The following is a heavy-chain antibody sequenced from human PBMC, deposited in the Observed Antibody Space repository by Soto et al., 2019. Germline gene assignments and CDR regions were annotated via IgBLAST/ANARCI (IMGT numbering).Heavy chain of an antibody. Sequence: PGGSLRLSCAASGFTFSGSAMHWVRQASGKGLEWVGRIRSKANSYATAYAASVKGRFTISRDDSKNTAYLQMNSLKTEDTAVYYCTSIIVVVPAAMHWFDPWGQGTLVTVSS. D-gene: IGHD2-2*01. CDR2: IRSKANSYAT. CDR3: TSIIVVVPAAMHWFDP. V-gene: IGHV3-73*01. CDR1: GFTFSGSA. J-gene: IGHJ5*02.